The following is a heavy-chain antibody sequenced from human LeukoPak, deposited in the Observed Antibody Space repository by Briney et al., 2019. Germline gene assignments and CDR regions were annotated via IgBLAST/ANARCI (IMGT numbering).Heavy chain of an antibody. V-gene: IGHV4-31*03. CDR3: ARERQLVRNAFDI. J-gene: IGHJ3*02. CDR2: IYYSGST. Sequence: SETLSLTCTVSGGSISSGGYYWSWIRQHPGKGLEWIGYIYYSGSTYYNPSLKSRVTISVDTSKNQFSLKLSSVTAADTAVYYCARERQLVRNAFDIWGQGTMVTVSS. D-gene: IGHD6-13*01. CDR1: GGSISSGGYY.